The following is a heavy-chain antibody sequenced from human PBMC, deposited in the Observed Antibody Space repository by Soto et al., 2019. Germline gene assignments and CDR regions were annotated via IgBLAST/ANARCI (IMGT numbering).Heavy chain of an antibody. CDR1: GFTFNSYS. CDR3: ARLGKADYYDFWSGYQWGYYGMDV. Sequence: SLRLSCAASGFTFNSYSMNWVRQAPGKGLEWVSSISSSSSYIYYADSVKGRFTISRDNAKNSLYLQMNSLRAEDTAVYYCARLGKADYYDFWSGYQWGYYGMDVWGKASTVTVSS. V-gene: IGHV3-21*01. CDR2: ISSSSSYI. J-gene: IGHJ6*04. D-gene: IGHD3-3*01.